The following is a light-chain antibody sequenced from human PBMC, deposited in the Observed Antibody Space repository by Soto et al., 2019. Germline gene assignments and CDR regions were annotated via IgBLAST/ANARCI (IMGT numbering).Light chain of an antibody. V-gene: IGKV3-15*01. CDR2: GAF. CDR1: QSVASN. Sequence: EIVVTQSPATLSVSPGERATLSCRASQSVASNLAWYQQKPGQAPRLLIYGAFTRATGIPARFSGSGSGTEFTLTISSLQSEDFASYYCQQYNNRLTFGGGTKVEIK. J-gene: IGKJ4*01. CDR3: QQYNNRLT.